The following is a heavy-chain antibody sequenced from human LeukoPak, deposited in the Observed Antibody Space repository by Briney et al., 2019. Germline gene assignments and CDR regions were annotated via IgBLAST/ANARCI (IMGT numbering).Heavy chain of an antibody. V-gene: IGHV3-30*18. Sequence: GGSLRLSCAASRFTFSNYGTHWVRQAPGKGLEWVAVISYDGTIQYYADSVKGRFTISRDNPKNILSLQMNSLRAEDTAVYYCAKGPDLIGRDYFDYWGQGTLVTVSS. CDR3: AKGPDLIGRDYFDY. CDR1: RFTFSNYG. CDR2: ISYDGTIQ. D-gene: IGHD3-16*02. J-gene: IGHJ4*02.